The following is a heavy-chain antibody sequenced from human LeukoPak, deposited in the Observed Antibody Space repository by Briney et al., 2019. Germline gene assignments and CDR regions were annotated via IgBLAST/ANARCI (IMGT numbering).Heavy chain of an antibody. V-gene: IGHV3-23*01. J-gene: IGHJ4*02. CDR3: AIMHGYYDGSGFWVQ. CDR1: GFTFSSYA. D-gene: IGHD3-22*01. CDR2: ISPSGDRT. Sequence: GRSLRLSCAASGFTFSSYAMSWVRQAPGKGLEWVSFISPSGDRTSNADSVEGRFTISRDNTRNTLYLQMNSLRDEDTGVYYCAIMHGYYDGSGFWVQWGQGTLVTVSS.